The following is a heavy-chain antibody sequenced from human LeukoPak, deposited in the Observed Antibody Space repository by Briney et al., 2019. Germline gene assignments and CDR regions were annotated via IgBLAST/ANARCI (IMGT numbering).Heavy chain of an antibody. D-gene: IGHD3-9*01. V-gene: IGHV3-21*01. Sequence: GGSLRLSCAASGFTFSSYSMNWVRQAPGKGLEWVSSISSGSSYIYYADSVKGRFTISRDNAKNSLYLQMNSLRAEDTAVYYCARGGDHVLRYFDWFKGYNWFDPWGQGTLVTVSS. CDR2: ISSGSSYI. CDR1: GFTFSSYS. CDR3: ARGGDHVLRYFDWFKGYNWFDP. J-gene: IGHJ5*02.